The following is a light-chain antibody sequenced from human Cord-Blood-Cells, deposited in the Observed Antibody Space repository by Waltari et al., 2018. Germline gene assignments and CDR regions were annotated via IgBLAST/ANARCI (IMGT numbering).Light chain of an antibody. V-gene: IGLV2-23*01. Sequence: QSALTQPASVSGSPGQSITISCTGTSSDVGSYNLVSWYQQHPGKAPKLMIYEGSKRPSGVANRFPGSKSGNTASLTISGLQAEGEADYYCCSYAGSSTFVFGTGTKVTVL. CDR2: EGS. CDR1: SSDVGSYNL. CDR3: CSYAGSSTFV. J-gene: IGLJ1*01.